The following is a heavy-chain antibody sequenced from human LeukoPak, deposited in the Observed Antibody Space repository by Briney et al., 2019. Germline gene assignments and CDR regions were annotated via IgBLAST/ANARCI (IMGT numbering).Heavy chain of an antibody. CDR2: TYYRSKWYY. J-gene: IGHJ4*02. D-gene: IGHD3-10*01. V-gene: IGHV6-1*01. Sequence: SQTLSLTCAISGDSVSSDSAAWNWIRQSPSRGLEWLGRTYYRSKWYYDYALAVRSRITINPDTSKNQFSLQLNSVTPEDTAVYFCARDXVEGSTIFDXXGQXTLXTVSS. CDR1: GDSVSSDSAA. CDR3: ARDXVEGSTIFDX.